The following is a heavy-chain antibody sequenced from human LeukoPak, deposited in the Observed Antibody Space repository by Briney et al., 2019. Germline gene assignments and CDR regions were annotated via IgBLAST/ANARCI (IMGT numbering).Heavy chain of an antibody. CDR2: IIPIFGTA. Sequence: GASVKVSCKASGGTFSSYTISWVRQAPGQGLEWMGRIIPIFGTANYAQKFQGRVTITTDESTSTAYMELSSLRSEDTAVYYCAREETLGVKDAFDIWGQGTMVTVSS. CDR3: AREETLGVKDAFDI. CDR1: GGTFSSYT. V-gene: IGHV1-69*05. J-gene: IGHJ3*02. D-gene: IGHD1-26*01.